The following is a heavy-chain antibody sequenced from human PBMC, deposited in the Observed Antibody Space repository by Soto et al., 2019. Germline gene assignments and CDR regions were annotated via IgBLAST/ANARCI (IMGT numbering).Heavy chain of an antibody. D-gene: IGHD6-13*01. Sequence: ASETLSLTCAVYGGSFSGYYWSWIRQPPGKGLEWIGEINHSGGTNYNPSLRSRVTISVDTSKNQFSLKLSSVTAADTAVYYCGGFRNSAAAGTRDYWGQGTLVTVSS. CDR3: GGFRNSAAAGTRDY. V-gene: IGHV4-34*01. CDR2: INHSGGT. J-gene: IGHJ4*02. CDR1: GGSFSGYY.